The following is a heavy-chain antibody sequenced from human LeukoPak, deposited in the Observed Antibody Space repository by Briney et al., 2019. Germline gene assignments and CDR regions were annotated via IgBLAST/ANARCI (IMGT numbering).Heavy chain of an antibody. CDR2: IYASVRT. Sequence: SETLSLTCTVSGGSISSYYWSWIRQPPGKGLEWIGYIYASVRTNYKPSLKSRVTISIDTSKDQFSLKLSSVTAADTAVYYCARHRRTTVRHEDYFYYYMDVWGKGTTVTVSS. V-gene: IGHV4-4*09. D-gene: IGHD1-14*01. J-gene: IGHJ6*03. CDR1: GGSISSYY. CDR3: ARHRRTTVRHEDYFYYYMDV.